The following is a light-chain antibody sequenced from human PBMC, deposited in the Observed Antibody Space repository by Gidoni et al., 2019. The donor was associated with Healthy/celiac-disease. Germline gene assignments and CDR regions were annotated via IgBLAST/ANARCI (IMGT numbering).Light chain of an antibody. V-gene: IGLV3-1*01. CDR3: QAWDSSISYV. CDR2: QDS. CDR1: KLGDKY. J-gene: IGLJ1*01. Sequence: SYELTQPPSVSVSSGQTASITCSGDKLGDKYACWYQQKPGQSPVLVIYQDSKRPSGIPERFSGSNSGNTATLTISGTQAMDEADYYCQAWDSSISYVFGTGTKVTVL.